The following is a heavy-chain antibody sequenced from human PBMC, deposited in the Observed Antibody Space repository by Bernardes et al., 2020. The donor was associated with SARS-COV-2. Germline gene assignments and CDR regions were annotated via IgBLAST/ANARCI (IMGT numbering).Heavy chain of an antibody. CDR3: TTVVTMVRGVITRSQNFDS. Sequence: GGSLRLSCAASGFIFSNTWMSWVRQAPGKGLEWVGRIKSKTDDEITHYAAPVKGRSTISRDDSKNTLYLQMNSLKTEDTAVYYCTTVVTMVRGVITRSQNFDSWGQGTLVTVSS. V-gene: IGHV3-15*01. CDR1: GFIFSNTW. D-gene: IGHD3-10*01. CDR2: IKSKTDDEIT. J-gene: IGHJ4*02.